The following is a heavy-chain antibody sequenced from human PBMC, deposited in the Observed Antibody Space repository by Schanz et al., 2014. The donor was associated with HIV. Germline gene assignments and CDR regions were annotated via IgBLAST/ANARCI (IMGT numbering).Heavy chain of an antibody. CDR3: ARDSPVAAGTLDY. CDR2: ISVYHNKT. J-gene: IGHJ4*02. Sequence: QVHLVQSGAEVKKSGASVKVSCKASGYSFSSYGLSWVRQAPGQGLEWMGWISVYHNKTNYAQKFQGRVTMTRNTSINTAYMELSSLRSEDTAVYYCARDSPVAAGTLDYWGQGTLVTVSS. V-gene: IGHV1-18*01. CDR1: GYSFSSYG. D-gene: IGHD6-13*01.